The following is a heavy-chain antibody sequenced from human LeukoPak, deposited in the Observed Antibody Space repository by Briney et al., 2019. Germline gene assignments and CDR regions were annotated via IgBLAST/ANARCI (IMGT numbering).Heavy chain of an antibody. CDR3: ARGQYHLLYWYFDL. Sequence: SETLSLTCAVYGGSFSGYYWSWIRQPPGKGLEWIGEINHSGSTNYNRSLKSRVTISVDTSRNQFSLKLSSVTAADTAVYYCARGQYHLLYWYFDLWGRGTLVTVSS. V-gene: IGHV4-34*01. D-gene: IGHD2-2*01. J-gene: IGHJ2*01. CDR1: GGSFSGYY. CDR2: INHSGST.